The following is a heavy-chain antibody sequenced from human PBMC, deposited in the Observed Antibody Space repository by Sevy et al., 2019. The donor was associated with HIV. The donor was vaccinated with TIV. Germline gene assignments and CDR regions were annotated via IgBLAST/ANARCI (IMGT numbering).Heavy chain of an antibody. D-gene: IGHD3-9*01. CDR1: GFTFDDYA. CDR3: AKDLASEGTGYYHCDY. Sequence: GGSLRLSCAASGFTFDDYAMHWVRQAPGKGLEWVSGISWSSDIIGYADSVKGRFTISRDTAKKSLYLQMNSLRAEDTALYYCAKDLASEGTGYYHCDYWGQGTLVTVSS. V-gene: IGHV3-9*01. J-gene: IGHJ4*02. CDR2: ISWSSDII.